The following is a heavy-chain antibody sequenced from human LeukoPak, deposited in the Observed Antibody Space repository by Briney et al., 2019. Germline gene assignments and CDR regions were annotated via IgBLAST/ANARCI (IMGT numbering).Heavy chain of an antibody. CDR1: GYTFTSYG. CDR3: ARGEQWLKRGAFDI. CDR2: ISAYNGNT. D-gene: IGHD6-19*01. J-gene: IGHJ3*02. Sequence: ASVKVSCKASGYTFTSYGISWVRQAPGQGLEWMGWISAYNGNTNYAQKLQGRVTMTTDTSTSTAYMEPRSLRSDDTAVYYCARGEQWLKRGAFDIWGQGTMVTVSS. V-gene: IGHV1-18*01.